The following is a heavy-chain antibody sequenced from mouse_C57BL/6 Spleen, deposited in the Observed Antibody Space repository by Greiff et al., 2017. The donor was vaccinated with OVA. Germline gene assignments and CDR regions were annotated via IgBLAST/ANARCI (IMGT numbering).Heavy chain of an antibody. D-gene: IGHD3-3*01. V-gene: IGHV1-55*01. CDR2: IYPGSGST. Sequence: QVHVKQPGAELVKPGASVKMSCKASGYTFTSYWITWVKQRPGQGLEWIGDIYPGSGSTNYNEKFKSKATLTVDTSSSTAYMQLSSLTSEDSAVYYCARQGRGSWFACWGQRTLVTVSA. CDR3: ARQGRGSWFAC. J-gene: IGHJ3*01. CDR1: GYTFTSYW.